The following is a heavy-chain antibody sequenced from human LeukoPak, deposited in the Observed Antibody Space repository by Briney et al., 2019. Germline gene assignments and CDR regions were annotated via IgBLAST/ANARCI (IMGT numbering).Heavy chain of an antibody. CDR3: AKARWSGPFYFDY. CDR2: ISGSGGIT. Sequence: GGSLRLSCSASGFTFSNFAMNWVRQAPGKGLEWVSTISGSGGITYYADSVKGRFTISRDNSKNTLYLQMNSLRAEDTAVYYCAKARWSGPFYFDYWGQGTLVTVSS. D-gene: IGHD3-3*01. J-gene: IGHJ4*02. CDR1: GFTFSNFA. V-gene: IGHV3-23*01.